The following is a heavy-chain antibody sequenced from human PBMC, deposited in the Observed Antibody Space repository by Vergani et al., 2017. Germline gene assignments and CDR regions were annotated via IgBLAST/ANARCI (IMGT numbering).Heavy chain of an antibody. CDR2: ISSSSSTI. Sequence: EVQLVESGGGLVQPGGSLRLSCAASGFTFSSYSMNWVRQAPGKGLEWVSYISSSSSTIYYADSVKGRFTISRDNAKNSLYLQMNSLRAEDTAVYYCARAFSTVVNRNGDYGGQGTLVTVSS. J-gene: IGHJ4*02. CDR1: GFTFSSYS. V-gene: IGHV3-48*01. CDR3: ARAFSTVVNRNGDY. D-gene: IGHD4-23*01.